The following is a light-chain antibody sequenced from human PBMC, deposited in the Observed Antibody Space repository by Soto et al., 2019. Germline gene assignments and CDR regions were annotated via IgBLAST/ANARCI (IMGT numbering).Light chain of an antibody. CDR1: SSDVGNYNL. V-gene: IGLV2-14*02. J-gene: IGLJ2*01. CDR3: CSYTTIKTVV. Sequence: QSALTQPASVSGSPGQSITISCTGTSSDVGNYNLVSWYQQHPGKAPKLMIYEGSKRPSGVSNRFSGSKSGNTASLTISGLQAEDEADYYCCSYTTIKTVVFGGGTKLTVL. CDR2: EGS.